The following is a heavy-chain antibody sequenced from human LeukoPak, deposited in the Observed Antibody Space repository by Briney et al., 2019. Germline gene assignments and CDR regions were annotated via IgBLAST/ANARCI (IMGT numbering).Heavy chain of an antibody. CDR2: ISYGVST. CDR3: ARAKRGSGLGYYYFDS. J-gene: IGHJ4*02. Sequence: SETLSLTCTVSSGSMSSYYWSWIRQPPGKGLEWIGYISYGVSTNYNPSLKSRVTMSLDTSKNQFSLKLTSVTAADTAVYYCARAKRGSGLGYYYFDSWGQGTLVTVS. V-gene: IGHV4-59*01. CDR1: SGSMSSYY. D-gene: IGHD3-16*01.